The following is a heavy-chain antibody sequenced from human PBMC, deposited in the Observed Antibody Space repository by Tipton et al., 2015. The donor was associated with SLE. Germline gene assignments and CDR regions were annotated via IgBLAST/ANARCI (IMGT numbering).Heavy chain of an antibody. Sequence: TLSLTCTVSGGSISSDGYYWNWIRQLPGKGLEWIGYIYYSGSTLYNPSLKSRVAISVDTSWSQFSLRLNSVTAADTATYYCARSRGQEVGDKRGFDFWGQGTLVTVSS. J-gene: IGHJ4*02. D-gene: IGHD4-17*01. CDR2: IYYSGST. V-gene: IGHV4-31*03. CDR1: GGSISSDGYY. CDR3: ARSRGQEVGDKRGFDF.